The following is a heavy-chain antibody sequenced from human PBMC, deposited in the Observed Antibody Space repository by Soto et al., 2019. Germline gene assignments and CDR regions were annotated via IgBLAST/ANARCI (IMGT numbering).Heavy chain of an antibody. V-gene: IGHV1-3*01. CDR3: ARGSGGIWSGYYNQFDY. D-gene: IGHD3-3*01. CDR1: GYTFTSYA. Sequence: GASVKVSCKASGYTFTSYAMHWVRQAPGQRLEWMGWINAGNGNTKYSQKFQGRVTITRDTSASTAYMELSSLRSEDTAVYYCARGSGGIWSGYYNQFDYWGQGTLVTVSS. J-gene: IGHJ4*02. CDR2: INAGNGNT.